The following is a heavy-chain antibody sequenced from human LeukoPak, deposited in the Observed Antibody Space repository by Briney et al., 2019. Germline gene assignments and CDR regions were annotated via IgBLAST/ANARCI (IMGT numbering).Heavy chain of an antibody. V-gene: IGHV1-69*13. J-gene: IGHJ4*02. CDR2: IIPIFGTA. CDR3: ATAVGELLWYYFDY. Sequence: ASVKVSCKASGGTFSSYAISWVRQAPGQGLEWMGGIIPIFGTANYAQKFQGRVTITADESTSTAYMELSSLRSEDTAVYYCATAVGELLWYYFDYWGQGTLVTVSS. D-gene: IGHD3-10*01. CDR1: GGTFSSYA.